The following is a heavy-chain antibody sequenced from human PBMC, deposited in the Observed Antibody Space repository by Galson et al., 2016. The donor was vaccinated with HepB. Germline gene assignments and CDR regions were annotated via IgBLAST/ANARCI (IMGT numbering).Heavy chain of an antibody. Sequence: ETLSLTCTVSGGSISSYYWSWIRQPPGKGLEWIGYIYYSGTINYNPSLKSRVTMSVDTSKNQFSLKLNSVTAADTAVYYCARALLVFGPFDYWGQGALVTVSS. D-gene: IGHD3-16*01. CDR1: GGSISSYY. CDR3: ARALLVFGPFDY. CDR2: IYYSGTI. J-gene: IGHJ4*02. V-gene: IGHV4-59*01.